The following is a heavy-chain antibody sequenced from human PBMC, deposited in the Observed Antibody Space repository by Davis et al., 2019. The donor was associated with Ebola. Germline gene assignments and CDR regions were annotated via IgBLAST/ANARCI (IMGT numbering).Heavy chain of an antibody. V-gene: IGHV3-74*01. CDR2: INSDGSST. CDR3: ARERQLWGYYYYGMDV. CDR1: GFTFSSYW. D-gene: IGHD6-6*01. Sequence: GESLKISCAASGFTFSSYWMHWVRQAPGKGLVWVSRINSDGSSTSYADSVKGRFTISRDNAKNTLYLQMTSLRAEDTAVYYCARERQLWGYYYYGMDVWGQGTTVTVSS. J-gene: IGHJ6*02.